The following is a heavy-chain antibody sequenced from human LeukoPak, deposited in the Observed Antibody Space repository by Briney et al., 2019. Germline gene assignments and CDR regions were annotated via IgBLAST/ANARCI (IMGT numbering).Heavy chain of an antibody. CDR2: ISRSGGST. V-gene: IGHV3-23*01. CDR1: GFAFSSYA. Sequence: GGSLRLSCAASGFAFSSYAMSWVRQAPGKGLEWVSAISRSGGSTYYADSVKGRFTISRDNSKNTLYLQMNSLRAEDTAVYYCAKHRLRPNTAVAVNWFDPWGQGTLVTVSS. J-gene: IGHJ5*02. CDR3: AKHRLRPNTAVAVNWFDP. D-gene: IGHD6-19*01.